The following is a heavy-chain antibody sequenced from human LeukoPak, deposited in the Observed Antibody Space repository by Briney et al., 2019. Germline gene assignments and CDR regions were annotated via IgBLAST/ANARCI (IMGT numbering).Heavy chain of an antibody. D-gene: IGHD6-13*01. Sequence: GASVKVSCKASGYTFTSYYMHWVRQAPGQGLEWIGWTSADNGYTNYAQKVQGRVTMTTDTSTTTAYMELRSLTSDDTAVYYCARQGSAAAPDYWGQGTLVTVSS. J-gene: IGHJ4*02. CDR3: ARQGSAAAPDY. V-gene: IGHV1-18*04. CDR1: GYTFTSYY. CDR2: TSADNGYT.